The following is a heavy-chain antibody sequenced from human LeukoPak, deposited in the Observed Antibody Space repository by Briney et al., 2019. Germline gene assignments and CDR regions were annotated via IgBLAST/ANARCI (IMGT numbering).Heavy chain of an antibody. Sequence: GASVKVSCKASGYTFVGYYLHWVRQAPGQGLEWMAWIDPYWNTHYAQKFQGRITVTRDTSVSTTYMELSWLTSDDTARYYCAREYSASEHWGQGTLVTVSS. CDR3: AREYSASEH. V-gene: IGHV1-2*02. J-gene: IGHJ4*02. CDR2: IDPYWNT. CDR1: GYTFVGYY. D-gene: IGHD5-12*01.